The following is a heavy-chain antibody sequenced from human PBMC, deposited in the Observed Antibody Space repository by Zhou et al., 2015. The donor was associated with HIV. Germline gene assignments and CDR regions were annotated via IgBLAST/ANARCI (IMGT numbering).Heavy chain of an antibody. D-gene: IGHD2-15*01. Sequence: QVQLVQSGAEVKKPGSSVKVSCRSSGGSFTSYAISWVRQAPGQGLEWMGGVTPLFGTAYYAQNFQGRVTITAEQSTRTAFLELNSLKSDDTAVYYCARGGVVAGGLDYWGQGTQVIVS. CDR2: VTPLFGTA. CDR3: ARGGVVAGGLDY. J-gene: IGHJ4*02. CDR1: GGSFTSYA. V-gene: IGHV1-69*01.